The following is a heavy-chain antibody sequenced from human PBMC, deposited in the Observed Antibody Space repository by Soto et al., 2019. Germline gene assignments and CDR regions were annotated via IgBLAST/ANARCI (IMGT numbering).Heavy chain of an antibody. CDR3: ARLFTYCGGDCYGGRVVVFDF. CDR1: GGSISSSSYY. J-gene: IGHJ3*01. CDR2: IYYSGST. D-gene: IGHD2-21*01. Sequence: SETLSLTCTVSGGSISSSSYYWGWIRQPPGKGLEWIGSIYYSGSTYYNPSLKSRVTISVDTSKNQFSLKLSSVTAADTAVYYCARLFTYCGGDCYGGRVVVFDFWGQGKMVTVSS. V-gene: IGHV4-39*01.